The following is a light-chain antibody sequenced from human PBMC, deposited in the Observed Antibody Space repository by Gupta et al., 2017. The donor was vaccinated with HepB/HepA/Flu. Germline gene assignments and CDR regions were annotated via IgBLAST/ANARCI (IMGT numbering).Light chain of an antibody. Sequence: DIQMTQSPSSLSASVGDRVTITCRASQSISSYLNWYQQKPGKAPKLLIYAASSLQSGVPSRFSGSGSGTDFTLTISRLQPEDCATYYCQQSDRTPRTFGQGTKMEIK. CDR3: QQSDRTPRT. CDR2: AAS. V-gene: IGKV1-39*01. CDR1: QSISSY. J-gene: IGKJ2*01.